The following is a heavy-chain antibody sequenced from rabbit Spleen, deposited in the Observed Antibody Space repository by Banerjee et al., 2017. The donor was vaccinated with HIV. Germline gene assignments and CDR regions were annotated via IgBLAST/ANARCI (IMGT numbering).Heavy chain of an antibody. V-gene: IGHV1S45*01. CDR2: IYGPNTANI. CDR3: GRYVGDGRYFNL. J-gene: IGHJ4*01. CDR1: GFSFSSSYW. D-gene: IGHD2-1*01. Sequence: QEQLEESGGDLVKPEGSLTLTCTASGFSFSSSYWICWVRQAPGKGLEWSACIYGPNTANIYYASWAKGRFTISKTSSTTVTLQMTSLTAADTATYFCGRYVGDGRYFNLWGPGTLVTVS.